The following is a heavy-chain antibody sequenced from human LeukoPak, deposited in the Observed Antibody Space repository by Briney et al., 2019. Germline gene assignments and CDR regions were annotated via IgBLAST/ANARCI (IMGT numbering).Heavy chain of an antibody. V-gene: IGHV4-59*08. CDR3: ARSSGYLFDP. D-gene: IGHD3-22*01. CDR1: DVSISSSY. Sequence: SETLSLTCSVSDVSISSSYWSWIRQPPGKGLEWIGYIHYSGSTHYNPSLKSRVSISVDTSKNQFSLKLSSVSAADTAVYYCARSSGYLFDPWGQGTLVTVSS. J-gene: IGHJ5*02. CDR2: IHYSGST.